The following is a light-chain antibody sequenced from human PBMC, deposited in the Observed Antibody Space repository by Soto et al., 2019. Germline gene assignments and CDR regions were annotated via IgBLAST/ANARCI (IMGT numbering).Light chain of an antibody. CDR3: QQYGSSRT. CDR2: DAS. V-gene: IGKV3-20*01. J-gene: IGKJ1*01. CDR1: QSVSNNY. Sequence: EIVLTQSPGTLSLSPGERATLSCRASQSVSNNYLAWYQQKPGHAPRLLIYDASNRATGTPATLRGSGSGTDFTLTITRLEPEDFAVYYCQQYGSSRTFGQGTKVDIK.